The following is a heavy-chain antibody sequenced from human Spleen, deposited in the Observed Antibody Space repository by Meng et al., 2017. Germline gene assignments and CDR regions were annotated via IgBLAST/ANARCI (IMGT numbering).Heavy chain of an antibody. CDR2: IKEDGRER. Sequence: GGSLRLSCAASGFTFDDYAMHWVRQAPGKGLEWVANIKEDGREREYVDSVKGRFTISRDNAKNSLYLQMNSLRAEDTAVYYCARALNQAVGWLQLQDYWGQGTLVTVSS. J-gene: IGHJ4*02. CDR3: ARALNQAVGWLQLQDY. CDR1: GFTFDDYA. V-gene: IGHV3-7*01. D-gene: IGHD5-24*01.